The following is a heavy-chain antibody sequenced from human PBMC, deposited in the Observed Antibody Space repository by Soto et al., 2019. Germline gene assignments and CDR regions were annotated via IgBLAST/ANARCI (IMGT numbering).Heavy chain of an antibody. CDR3: ARQIEMTGYYFDY. V-gene: IGHV4-59*08. CDR1: GGSISSYY. J-gene: IGHJ4*02. D-gene: IGHD3-9*01. CDR2: IYYSGST. Sequence: SETLSLTCTVSGGSISSYYWSWIRQPPGKGLEWIGYIYYSGSTNYNPSLKSRVTISVDTSKNQFSLKLSSVTAADTAVYYCARQIEMTGYYFDYWGQGTLVTVSS.